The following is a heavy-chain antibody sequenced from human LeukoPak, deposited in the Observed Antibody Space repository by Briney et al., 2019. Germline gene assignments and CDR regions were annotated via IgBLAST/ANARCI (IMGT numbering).Heavy chain of an antibody. V-gene: IGHV3-23*01. D-gene: IGHD2-15*01. CDR2: ITGSGGDT. Sequence: GGSLRLSCAASGFTFSNYAMSWVRQAPGKGLEWVSAITGSGGDTYYADSVKGRFTFSRDNSKNTLYLQMYSLRAADTAVYYCAKDFSLSGGYYFDYWGQGTLVTVSS. J-gene: IGHJ4*02. CDR3: AKDFSLSGGYYFDY. CDR1: GFTFSNYA.